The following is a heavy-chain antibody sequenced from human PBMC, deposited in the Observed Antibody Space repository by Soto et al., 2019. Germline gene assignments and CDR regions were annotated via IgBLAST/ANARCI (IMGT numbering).Heavy chain of an antibody. Sequence: QVQLVQSGAEVREPGASVKVSCKASGYSFTSLDINWVRQTTGQGLEWMGWMQPSSGRTGYAQKFQGRVTMTRDTSINTAYMELSSLTSDDTAFYYCARGVTAGVDYWGQETLVTVSS. CDR2: MQPSSGRT. CDR1: GYSFTSLD. V-gene: IGHV1-8*01. J-gene: IGHJ4*02. CDR3: ARGVTAGVDY. D-gene: IGHD1-26*01.